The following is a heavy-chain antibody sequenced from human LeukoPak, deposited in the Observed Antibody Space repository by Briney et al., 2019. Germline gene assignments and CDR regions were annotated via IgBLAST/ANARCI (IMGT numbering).Heavy chain of an antibody. D-gene: IGHD3-22*01. CDR2: ISGDGGST. J-gene: IGHJ1*01. V-gene: IGHV3-43*02. Sequence: GGSLRLSCAASGFTFDDYAMHWVRQAPGKGLEWVSLISGDGGSTYYADSVKGRFTISRDNSKNSLYLQMNSLRTEDTALYYCAQDWQYYYDSSGYLQHWGQGTLVTVSS. CDR1: GFTFDDYA. CDR3: AQDWQYYYDSSGYLQH.